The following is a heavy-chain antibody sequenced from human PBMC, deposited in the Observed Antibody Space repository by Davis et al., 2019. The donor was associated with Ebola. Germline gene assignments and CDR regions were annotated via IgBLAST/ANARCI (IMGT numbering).Heavy chain of an antibody. CDR1: GGSISSSSYY. Sequence: PSETLSLTCTVSGGSISSSSYYWGWIRQPPGKGLEWIGSIYYSGSTYYNPSLKSRVTISVDTSKNQFSLKLSSVTAADTAVYYCARHYSLKGFDPWGQGTLVTVSS. D-gene: IGHD5-18*01. CDR3: ARHYSLKGFDP. J-gene: IGHJ5*02. V-gene: IGHV4-39*01. CDR2: IYYSGST.